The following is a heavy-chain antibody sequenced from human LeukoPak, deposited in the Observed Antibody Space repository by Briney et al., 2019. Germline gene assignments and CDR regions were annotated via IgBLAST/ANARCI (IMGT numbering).Heavy chain of an antibody. D-gene: IGHD3-22*01. CDR3: AKASVYYYDSSTVYFDS. V-gene: IGHV3-7*03. Sequence: GGSLRLSCAGSGFTFSTFWMTWVRQAPGKGLEWVANIKQDGSVKNYVDSVKGRFTISRDNAKNSLYLQMNSLRGDDTAVYYCAKASVYYYDSSTVYFDSWGQGTLVTVSS. CDR2: IKQDGSVK. J-gene: IGHJ4*02. CDR1: GFTFSTFW.